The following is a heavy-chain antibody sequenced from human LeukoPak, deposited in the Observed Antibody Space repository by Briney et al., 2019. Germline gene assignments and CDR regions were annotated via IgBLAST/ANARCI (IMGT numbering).Heavy chain of an antibody. D-gene: IGHD1-26*01. J-gene: IGHJ1*01. CDR1: GGSISSYY. CDR3: ARLRGSYSSIRAEYFQH. Sequence: PSETLSLTCTVSGGSISSYYWGWIRQPPGKGLEWIGYIYYSGSTNYNPSLKSRVTISVDTSKNQFSLKLSSVTAADTAVYYCARLRGSYSSIRAEYFQHWGQGTLVTVSS. V-gene: IGHV4-59*08. CDR2: IYYSGST.